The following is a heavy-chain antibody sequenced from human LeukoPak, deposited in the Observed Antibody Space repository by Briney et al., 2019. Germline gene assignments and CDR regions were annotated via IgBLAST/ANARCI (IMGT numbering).Heavy chain of an antibody. CDR1: GXSISSSSYY. Sequence: SETLSLTCTVSGXSISSSSYYWGWIRQPPGKGLEWIGSIYYSGSTYYNPSLKSRVTISVDTSKNQFSLKLSSVTAADTAVYYCGGFTDLHDFDYWGQGTLVTVSS. CDR3: GGFTDLHDFDY. J-gene: IGHJ4*02. D-gene: IGHD3-16*01. V-gene: IGHV4-39*07. CDR2: IYYSGST.